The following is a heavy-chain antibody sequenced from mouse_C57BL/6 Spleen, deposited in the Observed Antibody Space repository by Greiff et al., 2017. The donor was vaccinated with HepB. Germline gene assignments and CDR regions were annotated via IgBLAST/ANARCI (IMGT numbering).Heavy chain of an antibody. V-gene: IGHV7-3*01. Sequence: EVQVVESGGGLVQPGGSLSLSCAASGFTFTDYYMSWVRQPPGKALEWLGFIRNKANGYTTEYSASVKGRFTISRDNSQSILYLQMNALRAEDSATYYCARFYGSSYNWYFDVWGTGTTVTVSS. CDR2: IRNKANGYTT. D-gene: IGHD1-1*01. CDR1: GFTFTDYY. J-gene: IGHJ1*03. CDR3: ARFYGSSYNWYFDV.